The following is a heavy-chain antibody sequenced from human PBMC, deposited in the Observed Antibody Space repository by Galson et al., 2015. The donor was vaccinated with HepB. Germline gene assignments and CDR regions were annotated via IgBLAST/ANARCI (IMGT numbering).Heavy chain of an antibody. V-gene: IGHV3-9*01. CDR1: GFTFDDYA. Sequence: SLRLSCAASGFTFDDYAMHWVRQAPGKGLEWVSGISWNSGSIGYADSVKGRFTISRDNAKNSLYLQMNSLRAEDTALYYCAKDIARYNWNDGWFDPWGQGTLVTVSS. CDR2: ISWNSGSI. D-gene: IGHD1-1*01. CDR3: AKDIARYNWNDGWFDP. J-gene: IGHJ5*02.